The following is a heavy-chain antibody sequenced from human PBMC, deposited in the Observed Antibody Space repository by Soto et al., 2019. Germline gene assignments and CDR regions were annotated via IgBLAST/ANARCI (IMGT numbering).Heavy chain of an antibody. CDR2: INSDGSRI. D-gene: IGHD3-10*01. CDR3: ARGASGRYYMDV. Sequence: EVRLVESGGGLVQPGGSLSLPCAASGLTFRTYWIPWVRQAPGKGLVWVSRINSDGSRINYADSVRGRFTISRDNAKNTLYLQVNSLGAEDTAVYYCARGASGRYYMDVWGKGTTVTVSS. CDR1: GLTFRTYW. V-gene: IGHV3-74*01. J-gene: IGHJ6*03.